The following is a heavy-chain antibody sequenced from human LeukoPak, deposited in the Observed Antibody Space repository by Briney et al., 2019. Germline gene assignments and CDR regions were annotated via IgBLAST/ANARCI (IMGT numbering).Heavy chain of an antibody. V-gene: IGHV4-30-2*01. CDR1: GGSINTGNNY. Sequence: SQTLSLTCTVSGGSINTGNNYWTWIRQPPGKGLEWIGYIYHSGSTYYNPSLKSRVTISVDRSKNQFSLKLSSVTAADTAVYYCARVATTYGDYSFDYWGQGTLVTVSS. CDR3: ARVATTYGDYSFDY. CDR2: IYHSGST. J-gene: IGHJ4*02. D-gene: IGHD4-17*01.